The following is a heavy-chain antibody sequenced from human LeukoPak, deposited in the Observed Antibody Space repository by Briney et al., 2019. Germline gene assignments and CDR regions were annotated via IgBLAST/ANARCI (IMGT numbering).Heavy chain of an antibody. CDR3: AREQISSSYGPIPHYNWFDP. D-gene: IGHD6-6*01. CDR2: ISYDGSNK. Sequence: PGGSLRLSCAASGFTFSSYAMHWVRQAPGKGLEWVAVISYDGSNKYYADSVKGRFTISRDNSKNTLYLQMNSLRAEDTAVYYCAREQISSSYGPIPHYNWFDPWGQGTLVTVSS. CDR1: GFTFSSYA. J-gene: IGHJ5*02. V-gene: IGHV3-30*04.